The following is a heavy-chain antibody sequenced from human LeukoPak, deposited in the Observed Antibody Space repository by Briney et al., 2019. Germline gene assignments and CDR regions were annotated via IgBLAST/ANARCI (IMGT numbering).Heavy chain of an antibody. D-gene: IGHD3-3*01. CDR1: GFIFNEYS. J-gene: IGHJ6*03. CDR3: TRDYQYYDFWSGYYDYYYYMDV. V-gene: IGHV3-48*04. CDR2: ISSRSSTI. Sequence: QSGGSLRLSCVGSGFIFNEYSLNWVRQAPGKGPEWVSYISSRSSTIYYADSVKGRFTISRDNAKNSLYLQMNSLRAEDTAVYYCTRDYQYYDFWSGYYDYYYYMDVWGKGTTVTVSS.